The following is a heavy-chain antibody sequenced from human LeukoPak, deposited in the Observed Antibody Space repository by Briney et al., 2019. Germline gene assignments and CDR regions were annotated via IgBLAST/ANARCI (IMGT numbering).Heavy chain of an antibody. CDR2: ITSSATT. CDR1: GFTFSDYY. V-gene: IGHV3-11*04. CDR3: ARQGDDY. Sequence: GGSLRLSCAASGFTFSDYYMTWIRQAPGKGLEWVSYITSSATTYYADSVKGRFTISRDNAKTSLYLQMNSLRAEDTAVYYCARQGDDYWGHGTLVTVSS. D-gene: IGHD3-16*01. J-gene: IGHJ4*01.